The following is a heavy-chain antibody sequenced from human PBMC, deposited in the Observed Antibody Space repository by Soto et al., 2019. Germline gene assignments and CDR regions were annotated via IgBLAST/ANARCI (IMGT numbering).Heavy chain of an antibody. CDR1: GGSISSGGYS. CDR3: ARVAYCGGDCYRGFDP. Sequence: QLQLQESGSGLVKPSQTLSLTCAVSGGSISSGGYSWSWIRQPPGKGLEWIGYIYHSGSTYYNPSLKSRVTISVDRSKNQFSLKLSSVTAAGTAVYYCARVAYCGGDCYRGFDPWGQGTLVTVSS. V-gene: IGHV4-30-2*01. J-gene: IGHJ5*02. CDR2: IYHSGST. D-gene: IGHD2-21*02.